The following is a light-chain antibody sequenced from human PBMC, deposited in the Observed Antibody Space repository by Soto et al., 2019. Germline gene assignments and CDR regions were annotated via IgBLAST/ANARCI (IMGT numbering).Light chain of an antibody. CDR3: QKYNTAPYT. CDR1: QSVSSSY. J-gene: IGKJ5*01. CDR2: GAT. V-gene: IGKV3-15*01. Sequence: VMTQSPATLSLSPGERTTLSCRASQSVSSSYLAWYQQKPGQAPRLLVYGATTRASGIPDRFSGSGSGTEFTLTISSLQPEDAATYYCQKYNTAPYTFGQGTRLEIK.